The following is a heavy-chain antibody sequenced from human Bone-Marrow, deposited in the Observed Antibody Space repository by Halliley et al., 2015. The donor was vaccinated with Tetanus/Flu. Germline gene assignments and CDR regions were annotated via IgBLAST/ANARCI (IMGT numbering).Heavy chain of an antibody. Sequence: GLEWIGEVFHSGSTNYNPALKSRFSISVDKSKNQFSLKLSSVTAADTALYYCSRRSYGDYIAWGQGTLVNVSS. D-gene: IGHD4-17*01. CDR3: SRRSYGDYIA. J-gene: IGHJ5*02. CDR2: VFHSGST. V-gene: IGHV4-4*02.